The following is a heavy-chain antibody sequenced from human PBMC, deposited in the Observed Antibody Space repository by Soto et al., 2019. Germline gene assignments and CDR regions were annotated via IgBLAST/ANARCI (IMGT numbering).Heavy chain of an antibody. V-gene: IGHV1-69*02. CDR3: AIEALTKRYYFDC. Sequence: QVQLVQSGAEVKKPGSSVKVSCKASGGTFSSYTISWVRQVPGQGLEWMGRIIPILGIANYAQKFQGRVTITADKSTSTAYMELSSLRSEDTAVYYCAIEALTKRYYFDCWGQGTLVTVSS. CDR1: GGTFSSYT. CDR2: IIPILGIA. J-gene: IGHJ4*02.